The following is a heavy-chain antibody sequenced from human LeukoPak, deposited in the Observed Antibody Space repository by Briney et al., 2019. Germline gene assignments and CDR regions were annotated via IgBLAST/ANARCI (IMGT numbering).Heavy chain of an antibody. CDR2: INPNSGGT. Sequence: GASVKVSCKASGYTFTGYYMHWVRQAPGQGLEWMGRINPNSGGTNYAQKFQGRVAMTRDTSISTAYMELSRLRSDYTAVYYCASSLCGWYCFDYWGQGTLVTVSS. V-gene: IGHV1-2*06. CDR1: GYTFTGYY. D-gene: IGHD6-19*01. J-gene: IGHJ4*02. CDR3: ASSLCGWYCFDY.